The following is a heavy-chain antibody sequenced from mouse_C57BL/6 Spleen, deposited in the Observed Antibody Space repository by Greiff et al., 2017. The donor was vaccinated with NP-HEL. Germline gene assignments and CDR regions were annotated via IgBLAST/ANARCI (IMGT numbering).Heavy chain of an antibody. CDR3: ARNYDYDGEFAY. D-gene: IGHD2-4*01. V-gene: IGHV1-55*01. Sequence: QVQLQQPGAELVKPGASVKMSCKASGYTFTSYWITWVKQRPGQGLEWIGDIYPGSGSTNYNEKFKSKATLTVDKSSSTAYMQLSSLTSEDSAVYYCARNYDYDGEFAYWGQGTLVTVSA. CDR2: IYPGSGST. J-gene: IGHJ3*01. CDR1: GYTFTSYW.